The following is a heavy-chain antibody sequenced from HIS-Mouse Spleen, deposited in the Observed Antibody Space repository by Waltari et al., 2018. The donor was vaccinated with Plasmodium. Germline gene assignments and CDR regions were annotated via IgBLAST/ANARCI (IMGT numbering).Heavy chain of an antibody. D-gene: IGHD3-22*01. V-gene: IGHV1-2*02. CDR1: GYTFTGYY. Sequence: QVQLVQSGAEVKKPGASVKVSCKASGYTFTGYYMHLVRQAPGQGLEWMGWINPNSGGTNYAQKFQGRVTMTRDTSISTAYMELSRLRSDDTAVYYCARRSSNKHYYHSNPDWFDPWGQGTLVTVSS. J-gene: IGHJ5*02. CDR3: ARRSSNKHYYHSNPDWFDP. CDR2: INPNSGGT.